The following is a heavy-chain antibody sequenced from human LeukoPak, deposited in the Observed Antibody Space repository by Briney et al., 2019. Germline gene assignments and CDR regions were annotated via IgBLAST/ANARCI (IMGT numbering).Heavy chain of an antibody. D-gene: IGHD3-3*01. J-gene: IGHJ3*02. V-gene: IGHV1-8*03. Sequence: GASVKVSCKASGYTFTSYDINWVRQDTGQGLEWMGWMNPNSGNTGYAQKFQGRVTITRNTSISTAYMELSSLRSEDTAVYYCARAGSITIFGVVIMAAFDIWGQGTMVTVSS. CDR2: MNPNSGNT. CDR3: ARAGSITIFGVVIMAAFDI. CDR1: GYTFTSYD.